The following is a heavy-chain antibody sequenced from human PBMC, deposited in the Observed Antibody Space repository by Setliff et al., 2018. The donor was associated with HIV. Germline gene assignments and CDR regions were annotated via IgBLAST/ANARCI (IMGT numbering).Heavy chain of an antibody. J-gene: IGHJ4*02. CDR1: GYTFTSSD. V-gene: IGHV1-8*02. D-gene: IGHD4-17*01. CDR3: ARVIPDYGDYYFDY. CDR2: MNPNSGNT. Sequence: ASVKVSCQASGYTFTSSDINWVRQATGQGLEWMGWMNPNSGNTGYAQKFQGRVTMTRHTSISTAYMQLSSLRSEDTAVYYCARVIPDYGDYYFDYWGQGTLVTVSS.